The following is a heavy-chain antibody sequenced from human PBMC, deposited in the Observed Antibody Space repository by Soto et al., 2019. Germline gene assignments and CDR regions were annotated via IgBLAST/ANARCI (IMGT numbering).Heavy chain of an antibody. V-gene: IGHV3-23*01. CDR2: ISGSGGST. J-gene: IGHJ4*02. CDR1: GFTFSSYA. Sequence: PGGSLRLSCAASGFTFSSYAMSWVRQAPGKGLEWVSAISGSGGSTYYADSVKGRFTISRDNSKNTLYLQMNSLRAEDTAVYYCAKDLGYGGNSGYYFDYWGQGTLVTVSS. CDR3: AKDLGYGGNSGYYFDY. D-gene: IGHD2-21*02.